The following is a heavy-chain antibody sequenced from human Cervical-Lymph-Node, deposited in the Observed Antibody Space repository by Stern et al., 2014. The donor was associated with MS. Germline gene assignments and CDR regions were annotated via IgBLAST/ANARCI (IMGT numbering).Heavy chain of an antibody. Sequence: QVTLKESGPALVKPTQTLTLTCTFSGFSLSSRGMCVSWIRQPPGKALEWLARIDWDDDKYYNTSLKTRLTISKDTSKNQVVLTMTNMDPVDTATYYCARLRATASDFYTSDFWGQGTLVTVSS. CDR2: IDWDDDK. D-gene: IGHD3/OR15-3a*01. CDR3: ARLRATASDFYTSDF. J-gene: IGHJ4*02. CDR1: GFSLSSRGMC. V-gene: IGHV2-70*15.